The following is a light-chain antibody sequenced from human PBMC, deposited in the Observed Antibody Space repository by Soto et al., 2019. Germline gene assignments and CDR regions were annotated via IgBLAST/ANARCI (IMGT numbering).Light chain of an antibody. CDR1: SSNIGAGYE. Sequence: QSVLTQPPSVSGAPGQRVTISCTGSSSNIGAGYEVHWYQQLPGAAPKLLIYGNSNRPSGVPDRFSGSKSGTSASLAITGLQAEDEADYYCQSYDSSLSLYVFGTRTKVTVL. J-gene: IGLJ1*01. CDR3: QSYDSSLSLYV. CDR2: GNS. V-gene: IGLV1-40*01.